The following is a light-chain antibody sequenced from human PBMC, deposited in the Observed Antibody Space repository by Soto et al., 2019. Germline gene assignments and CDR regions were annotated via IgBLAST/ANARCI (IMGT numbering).Light chain of an antibody. Sequence: EIVLTQSPGTLSLSPGEGATLSCRASQSVYNYLAWYQQKPGQAPRLLIYGASSRATGIPDRFSGSGSGTDFTLTISRLEPEDFAVYSCQQYGSSPLTFGGGTKVEI. CDR1: QSVYNY. J-gene: IGKJ4*01. V-gene: IGKV3-20*01. CDR2: GAS. CDR3: QQYGSSPLT.